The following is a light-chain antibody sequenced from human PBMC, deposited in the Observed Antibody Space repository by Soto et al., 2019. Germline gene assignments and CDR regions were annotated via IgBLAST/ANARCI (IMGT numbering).Light chain of an antibody. CDR1: ESIGDY. CDR2: AAS. CDR3: QQYGSSPRT. J-gene: IGKJ1*01. V-gene: IGKV3-20*01. Sequence: EIVLTQSPGALSLSPGDRATLSCWASESIGDYLAWYQQRPGQAPRLLIYAASRRASGTPHRFSGSGSGTDFTLTISRLEPEDFAVYYCQQYGSSPRTFGQGTKVDIK.